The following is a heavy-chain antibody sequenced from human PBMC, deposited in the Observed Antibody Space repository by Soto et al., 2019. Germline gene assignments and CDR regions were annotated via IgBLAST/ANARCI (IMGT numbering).Heavy chain of an antibody. J-gene: IGHJ4*02. Sequence: QMQLVQSGAEARQPGASVKVSCKTSGYTFTGYYLNWVRQAPGRGLEWVGWINPKTGDTNNAQKFKGRVTMTTDTSISTGYMELSGLKSDDTAVYYCVTGDHLVRWGQGTRVTVSS. V-gene: IGHV1-2*02. CDR2: INPKTGDT. D-gene: IGHD6-6*01. CDR3: VTGDHLVR. CDR1: GYTFTGYY.